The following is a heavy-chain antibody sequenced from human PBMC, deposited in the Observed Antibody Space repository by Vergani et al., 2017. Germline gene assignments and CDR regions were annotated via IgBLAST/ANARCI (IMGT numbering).Heavy chain of an antibody. CDR2: IHYSGST. V-gene: IGHV4-59*01. Sequence: QVQLQESGPGLVKPSETLSLTCTVSGGSISSYYWSWIRQPPGKGLEWIGYIHYSGSTNYNPSLKSRVTISVDPSKNQFSLKLSSVTAADTAVYYCARSISSSSWYGLDFDYWGQGTLVTVSS. D-gene: IGHD6-13*01. CDR3: ARSISSSSWYGLDFDY. J-gene: IGHJ4*02. CDR1: GGSISSYY.